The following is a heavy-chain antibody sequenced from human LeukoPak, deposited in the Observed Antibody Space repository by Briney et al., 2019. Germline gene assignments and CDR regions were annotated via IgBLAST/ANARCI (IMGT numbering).Heavy chain of an antibody. V-gene: IGHV1-69*13. CDR3: ASSSIFGVVINLTDAFDI. CDR1: GGTFSSYA. J-gene: IGHJ3*02. D-gene: IGHD3-3*01. Sequence: SVKVSCKASGGTFSSYAISWVRQAPGQGLEWMGGIIPIFGTANYAQKFQGRVTITADESTSTAYMELSSLGSEDTAVYYCASSSIFGVVINLTDAFDIWGQGTMVTVSS. CDR2: IIPIFGTA.